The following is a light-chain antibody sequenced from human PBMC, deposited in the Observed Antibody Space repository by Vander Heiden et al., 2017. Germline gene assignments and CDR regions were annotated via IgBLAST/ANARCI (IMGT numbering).Light chain of an antibody. J-gene: IGKJ2*01. CDR1: QSVSSSY. CDR3: QHYGTSPYT. CDR2: GAS. Sequence: EIVLTQSPATLSLSPGERATLSCRASQSVSSSYLAWYQQKPGQAPRLLIYGASSRATGIPDRFSGSGSGTDFTLTINRLEPEDFAVFYCQHYGTSPYTFGQGTKLEIK. V-gene: IGKV3-20*01.